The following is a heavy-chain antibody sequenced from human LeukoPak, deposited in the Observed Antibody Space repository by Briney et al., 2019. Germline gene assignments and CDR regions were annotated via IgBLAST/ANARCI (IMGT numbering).Heavy chain of an antibody. CDR3: ARDTVSSSWEIYYYYYGMDV. Sequence: ASVTVSCKASGYTFTSYGISWVRQAPGQGLEWMGWISAYNGNTNYAQKLQGRVTMTTDTSTSTAYMELRSLRSDDTAVYYCARDTVSSSWEIYYYYYGMDVWGQGTTVTVSS. D-gene: IGHD6-13*01. CDR1: GYTFTSYG. CDR2: ISAYNGNT. V-gene: IGHV1-18*01. J-gene: IGHJ6*02.